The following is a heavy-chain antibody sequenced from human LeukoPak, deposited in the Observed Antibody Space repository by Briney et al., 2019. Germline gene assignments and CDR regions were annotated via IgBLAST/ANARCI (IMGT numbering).Heavy chain of an antibody. CDR2: ISGSGGST. D-gene: IGHD2-2*01. CDR1: GFTFSSYA. Sequence: PGGSLRLSCAASGFTFSSYAMSWVRQAPGKGLEWVSAISGSGGSTYYAGSVKGRFTISRDNSKNTLYLQMNSLRAEDTAVYYCAKDRDIVVVPAADYWGQGTLVTVSS. CDR3: AKDRDIVVVPAADY. V-gene: IGHV3-23*01. J-gene: IGHJ4*02.